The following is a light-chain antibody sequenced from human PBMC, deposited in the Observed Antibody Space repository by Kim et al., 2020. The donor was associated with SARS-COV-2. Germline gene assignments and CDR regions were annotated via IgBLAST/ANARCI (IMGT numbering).Light chain of an antibody. CDR2: DNN. V-gene: IGLV1-51*01. Sequence: GQKVTISCSGSSSNIGNNSVSWYQQVPETAPKLLIYDNNKRPSGIPDRFSGSKSGTSATLGITGLQTGDEADYYCGTWDTSLSTGLFGGGTQLTVL. CDR1: SSNIGNNS. J-gene: IGLJ2*01. CDR3: GTWDTSLSTGL.